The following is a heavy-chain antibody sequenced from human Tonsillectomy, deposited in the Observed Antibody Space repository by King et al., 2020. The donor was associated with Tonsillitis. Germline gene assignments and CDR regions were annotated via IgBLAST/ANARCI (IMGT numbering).Heavy chain of an antibody. V-gene: IGHV4-39*07. D-gene: IGHD3-3*01. CDR1: GGSISSSSYY. J-gene: IGHJ2*01. CDR2: IYYSGST. Sequence: QLQESGPGLVKPSETLSLTCTVSGGSISSSSYYWGWIRQPPGKGLEWIGSIYYSGSTYYNPSLKSRVTISVDTSKTQFSLKLSSVTAADTAVYYCARDGPITIFGVVINNWYFDLWGRGTLVTVSS. CDR3: ARDGPITIFGVVINNWYFDL.